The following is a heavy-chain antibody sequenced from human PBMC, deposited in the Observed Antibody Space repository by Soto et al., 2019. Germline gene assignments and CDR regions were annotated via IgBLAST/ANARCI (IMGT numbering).Heavy chain of an antibody. Sequence: QVQLVQSGAEVKKPGSSVKVSCKASGGTFSSYAISWVRQAPGQGLEWMGGIIPIFGTANYAQKFQGRVTMTRNTSISTAYMELSSLRSEDTAVYYCARGYSSSSSVGYYYYGMDVWGQGTTVTVSS. CDR1: GGTFSSYA. D-gene: IGHD6-6*01. CDR2: IIPIFGTA. V-gene: IGHV1-69*06. CDR3: ARGYSSSSSVGYYYYGMDV. J-gene: IGHJ6*02.